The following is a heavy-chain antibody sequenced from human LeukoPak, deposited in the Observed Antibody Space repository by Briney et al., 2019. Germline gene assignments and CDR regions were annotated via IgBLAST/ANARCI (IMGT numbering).Heavy chain of an antibody. J-gene: IGHJ6*02. D-gene: IGHD2-2*02. V-gene: IGHV4-31*03. Sequence: SQTLSLTCTVSGGSISSGGYYWSWIRQHPGKGLEWIGYIYYSGSTYYNPSLKSRVTISVDTSKNQFSLKLSSVTAADTAVYYCARGCGTSCYMYYYGMDVWGQGTTVTVSS. CDR2: IYYSGST. CDR3: ARGCGTSCYMYYYGMDV. CDR1: GGSISSGGYY.